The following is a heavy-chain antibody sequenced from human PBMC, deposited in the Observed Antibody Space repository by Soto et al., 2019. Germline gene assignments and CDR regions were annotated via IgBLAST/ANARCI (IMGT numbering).Heavy chain of an antibody. CDR1: GGSISSGGYY. V-gene: IGHV4-31*03. J-gene: IGHJ4*02. D-gene: IGHD3-9*01. CDR3: ARVGYYDILTTIYYFDY. Sequence: QVQLQESGPGLVKPSQTLSLTCTVSGGSISSGGYYWSWIRQHPGKGLEWIGYIYYSGSTYYNPSLKSRVTISVDTSKNQFSLKLSSVTAADTAVYYCARVGYYDILTTIYYFDYWGQGTLVTVSS. CDR2: IYYSGST.